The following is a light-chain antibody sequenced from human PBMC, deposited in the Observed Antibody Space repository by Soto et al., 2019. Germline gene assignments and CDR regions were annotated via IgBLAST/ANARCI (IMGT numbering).Light chain of an antibody. Sequence: EIVLTQSPATLSLSPGERATLSCRGSLSVSSYLAWYQQKPGQAPRLLIYDASNRATGIPARFSGSGSGTDFTLTISILEPEDFAVYYCLQRSNWPITFGRGTRLEIK. J-gene: IGKJ5*01. V-gene: IGKV3-11*01. CDR2: DAS. CDR3: LQRSNWPIT. CDR1: LSVSSY.